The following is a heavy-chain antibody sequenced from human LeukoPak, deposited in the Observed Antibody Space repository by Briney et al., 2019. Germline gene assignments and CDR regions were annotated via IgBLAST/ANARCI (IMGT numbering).Heavy chain of an antibody. CDR3: ARMRRGDFDY. CDR2: IYYSGST. Sequence: SETLSLTCTVSGGSISSYYWSWIRQPPGKGLEWIGYIYYSGSTNYNPSLKSRVTISVDTSKNQFSLKLSSVTAADTAVYYCARMRRGDFDYWGQGTLVTVSS. J-gene: IGHJ4*02. CDR1: GGSISSYY. V-gene: IGHV4-59*01. D-gene: IGHD3-10*01.